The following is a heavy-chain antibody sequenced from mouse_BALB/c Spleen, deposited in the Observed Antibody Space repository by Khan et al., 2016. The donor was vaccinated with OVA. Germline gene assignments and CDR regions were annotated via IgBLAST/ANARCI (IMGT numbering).Heavy chain of an antibody. Sequence: EVTLVESGGGLVQPGGSRKLSCAASGFTFNSYGMHWVRQAPEKGMEWVAYISGDSNTIYYDDTVTGRFPISSDNPKNNLFLQMISLLSEDTAMYYCATAYFYVYYFDYWGQGTTLTVS. J-gene: IGHJ2*01. D-gene: IGHD1-1*01. CDR1: GFTFNSYG. V-gene: IGHV5-17*02. CDR2: ISGDSNTI. CDR3: ATAYFYVYYFDY.